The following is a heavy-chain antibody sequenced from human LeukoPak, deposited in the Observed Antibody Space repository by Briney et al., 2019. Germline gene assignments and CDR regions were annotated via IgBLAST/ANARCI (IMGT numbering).Heavy chain of an antibody. CDR2: ISYDGSNK. CDR3: ANLVVPVARRFDP. Sequence: GGSLRLSCAASGFTFSSYAMHWVRQAPGKGLEWVAVISYDGSNKYYADSVKGRFTISRDNSKNTLYLQMNSLRAEDTAVYYWANLVVPVARRFDPWGKGTLVTSPQ. J-gene: IGHJ5*02. D-gene: IGHD2-2*01. V-gene: IGHV3-30-3*01. CDR1: GFTFSSYA.